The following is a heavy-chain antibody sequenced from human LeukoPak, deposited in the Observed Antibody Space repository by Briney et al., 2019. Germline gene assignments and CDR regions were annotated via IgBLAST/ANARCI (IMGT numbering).Heavy chain of an antibody. J-gene: IGHJ6*02. CDR3: AKDPCTDGVCYTSSYYGMDV. CDR2: ISGSSLSA. CDR1: GFTFSSYA. D-gene: IGHD2-8*01. Sequence: GGSLRLSCAASGFTFSSYAMSWVRQAPGKGLEWVSVISGSSLSAYYADSVKGRFTISRDNSKHTLYLQMNSLRVEDTAVYYCAKDPCTDGVCYTSSYYGMDVWGLGTTVTVSS. V-gene: IGHV3-23*01.